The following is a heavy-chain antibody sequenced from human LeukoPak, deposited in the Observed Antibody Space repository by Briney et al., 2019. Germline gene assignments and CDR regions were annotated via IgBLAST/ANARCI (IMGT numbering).Heavy chain of an antibody. D-gene: IGHD4-11*01. J-gene: IGHJ4*02. CDR2: IYYSGST. CDR1: GGSISSYY. V-gene: IGHV4-59*01. CDR3: AGTTVTTLILGY. Sequence: SETLSLTCTVSGGSISSYYWSWIRQPPGKGLEWIGYIYYSGSTNYNPSLKSRVTISVDTSKNQFSLKLSSVTAADTAVYYRAGTTVTTLILGYWGQGTLVTVSS.